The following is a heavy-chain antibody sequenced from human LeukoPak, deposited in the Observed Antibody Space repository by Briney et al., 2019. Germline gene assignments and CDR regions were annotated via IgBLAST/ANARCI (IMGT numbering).Heavy chain of an antibody. V-gene: IGHV1-69*06. Sequence: ASGNVACKASGYTFTGYYMHWVRQAPGQGLEWMGGIIPIFGTANYAQKFQGRVTITADKSTSTAYMELSSLRSEDTAVYYCATVSYYYDSSGYYWFDPWGQGTLVTVSS. J-gene: IGHJ5*02. D-gene: IGHD3-22*01. CDR3: ATVSYYYDSSGYYWFDP. CDR2: IIPIFGTA. CDR1: GYTFTGYY.